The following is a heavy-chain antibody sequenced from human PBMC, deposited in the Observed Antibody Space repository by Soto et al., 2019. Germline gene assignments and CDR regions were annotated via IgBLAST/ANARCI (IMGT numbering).Heavy chain of an antibody. CDR3: AKDKAGYSSSWYVKDAFDI. Sequence: GGSLRLSCAASGFTFSSDGMHWVRQAPGKGLEWVAVISYDGSNKYYADSVKGRFTISRDNSKNTLYLQMNSLRAEDTAVYYCAKDKAGYSSSWYVKDAFDIWGQGTMVTVSS. CDR2: ISYDGSNK. CDR1: GFTFSSDG. D-gene: IGHD6-13*01. J-gene: IGHJ3*02. V-gene: IGHV3-30*18.